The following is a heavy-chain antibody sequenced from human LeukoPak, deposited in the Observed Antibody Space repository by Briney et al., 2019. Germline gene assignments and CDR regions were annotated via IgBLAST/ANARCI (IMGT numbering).Heavy chain of an antibody. Sequence: GGFLRLSCAASGFTFSDYYMSWIRQAPGKGLEWVSYISSSGSTIYYADSVKGRFTISRDNAKNSLYLQMNSLRAEDTAVYYCARVIVNNWFDPWGQGTLVTVSS. V-gene: IGHV3-11*01. CDR2: ISSSGSTI. CDR1: GFTFSDYY. J-gene: IGHJ5*02. D-gene: IGHD1-26*01. CDR3: ARVIVNNWFDP.